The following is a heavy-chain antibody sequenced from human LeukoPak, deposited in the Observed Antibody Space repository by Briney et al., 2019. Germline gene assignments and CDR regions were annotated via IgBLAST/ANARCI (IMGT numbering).Heavy chain of an antibody. Sequence: SETLSLTCAVYGGSFSGYYWSWIRQPPGKGLEWIGEINHSGSTNYNPSLKSRVTISVDTSKNQFSLKLSSVTAADTAVYYCARGVVAQPNNWFDPWGQGTLVTVSS. J-gene: IGHJ5*02. CDR3: ARGVVAQPNNWFDP. D-gene: IGHD2-21*01. CDR2: INHSGST. V-gene: IGHV4-34*01. CDR1: GGSFSGYY.